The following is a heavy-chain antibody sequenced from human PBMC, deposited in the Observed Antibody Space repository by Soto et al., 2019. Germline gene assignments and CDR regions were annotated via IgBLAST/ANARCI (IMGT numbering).Heavy chain of an antibody. V-gene: IGHV3-7*01. Sequence: GSLRLSCAASGFSFGIYWMSWVRQAPGKGLEWLVTIKWDASEKKYVDSVKGRFTMSRDNVKNSLFLQMNSLRAEDTAVYYCARGLTNHGDYPTRGYWGQGTLVTVSS. CDR2: IKWDASEK. CDR3: ARGLTNHGDYPTRGY. D-gene: IGHD4-17*01. J-gene: IGHJ4*02. CDR1: GFSFGIYW.